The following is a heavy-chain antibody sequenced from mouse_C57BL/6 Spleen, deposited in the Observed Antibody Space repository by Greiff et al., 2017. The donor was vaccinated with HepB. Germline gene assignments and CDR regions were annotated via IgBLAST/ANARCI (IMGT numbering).Heavy chain of an antibody. CDR1: GFTFSDYY. J-gene: IGHJ1*03. CDR2: INYDGSST. Sequence: EVQRVESEGGLVQPGSSMKLSCTASGFTFSDYYMAWVRQVPEKGLEWVANINYDGSSTYYLDSLKSRFIISRDNAKNILYLQMSSLKSEDTATYYCAREVGAYYDYSYWYFDVWGTGTTVTVSS. CDR3: AREVGAYYDYSYWYFDV. V-gene: IGHV5-16*01. D-gene: IGHD2-4*01.